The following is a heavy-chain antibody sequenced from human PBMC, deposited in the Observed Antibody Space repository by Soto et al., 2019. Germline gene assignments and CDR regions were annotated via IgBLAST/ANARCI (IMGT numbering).Heavy chain of an antibody. J-gene: IGHJ4*02. CDR3: AKETASFKDH. CDR2: INPDGSIA. D-gene: IGHD1-1*01. CDR1: GFTFSGYW. Sequence: EVQLVESGGGLLVPGGSLRLSCAASGFTFSGYWMHWVRQAPGEGLVWVSRINPDGSIANYADSVKGRFTISRDNAMNTLFLLMNGLRAEDTAVYYSAKETASFKDHWRQGTLVPVSP. V-gene: IGHV3-74*01.